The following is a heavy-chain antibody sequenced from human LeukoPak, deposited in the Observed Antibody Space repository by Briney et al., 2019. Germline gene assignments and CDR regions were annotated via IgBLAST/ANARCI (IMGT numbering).Heavy chain of an antibody. V-gene: IGHV3-21*04. CDR3: AKGGLRRLWFGELLS. CDR1: GFTFSSYS. J-gene: IGHJ4*02. CDR2: ISSSSYI. D-gene: IGHD3-10*01. Sequence: GGSLRLSCAASGFTFSSYSMNWVRQAPGKGLEWVSSISSSSYIYYADSVKGRFTISRDNAENSLYLQMNSLRAEDTAVYYCAKGGLRRLWFGELLSWGQGTLVTVSS.